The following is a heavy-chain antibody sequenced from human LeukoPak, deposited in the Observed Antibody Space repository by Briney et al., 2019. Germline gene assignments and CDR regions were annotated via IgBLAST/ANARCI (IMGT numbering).Heavy chain of an antibody. CDR3: ARDPQQLVLGPFDY. Sequence: GGSLRLSCAASGFTFSSYEMNWVRQAPGKGLEWVSYISSSGSTIYYADSVKGRFTISRENAKNSLYLQMNSLRAEDTAVYYCARDPQQLVLGPFDYWGQGTLVTVSS. CDR2: ISSSGSTI. CDR1: GFTFSSYE. J-gene: IGHJ4*02. D-gene: IGHD6-13*01. V-gene: IGHV3-48*03.